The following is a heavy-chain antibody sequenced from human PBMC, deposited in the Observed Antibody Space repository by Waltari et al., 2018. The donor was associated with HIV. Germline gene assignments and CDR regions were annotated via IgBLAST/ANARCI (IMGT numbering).Heavy chain of an antibody. CDR3: AREVMVVVVPAAIYWFDP. Sequence: QVELQESGPGLVKPSQTLSLSCTVSVAAPLIDYPFWHWIRQPPEKGLEWLGSIYYRGSTYYNPSLKSRVTISIDKSKNQFSLKLTSVTAADTAVYFCAREVMVVVVPAAIYWFDPWGQGTLVTVSS. D-gene: IGHD2-2*02. CDR2: IYYRGST. V-gene: IGHV4-30-4*08. CDR1: VAAPLIDYPF. J-gene: IGHJ5*02.